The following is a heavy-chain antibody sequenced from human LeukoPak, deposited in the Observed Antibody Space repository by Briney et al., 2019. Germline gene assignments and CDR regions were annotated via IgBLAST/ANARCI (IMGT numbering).Heavy chain of an antibody. CDR2: IYYSGST. J-gene: IGHJ4*02. CDR3: ARQTPNYYDSSGYRVGREHDY. CDR1: GGSISSSSYY. D-gene: IGHD3-22*01. V-gene: IGHV4-39*01. Sequence: SETLSLTCTVSGGSISSSSYYWGWIRRPPGKGLEWIGSIYYSGSTYYNPSLKSRVTISVDTSKNQFSLKLSSVTAADTAVYYCARQTPNYYDSSGYRVGREHDYWGQGTLVTVSS.